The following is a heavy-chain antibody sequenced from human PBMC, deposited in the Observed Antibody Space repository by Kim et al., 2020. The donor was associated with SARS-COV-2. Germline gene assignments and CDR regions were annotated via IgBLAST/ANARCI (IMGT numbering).Heavy chain of an antibody. V-gene: IGHV3-23*01. Sequence: ADSVKGRFTISRNNSKNTLYLQMNSLRSEDTAVYYCAKEGGGRAGTTGIDWGQGTLVTVSS. CDR3: AKEGGGRAGTTGID. J-gene: IGHJ4*02. D-gene: IGHD1-7*01.